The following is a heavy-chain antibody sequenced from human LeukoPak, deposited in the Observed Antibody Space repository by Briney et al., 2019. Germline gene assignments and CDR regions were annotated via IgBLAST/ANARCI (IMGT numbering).Heavy chain of an antibody. D-gene: IGHD1-26*01. V-gene: IGHV3-53*05. CDR1: GFTVSSSY. Sequence: PGGSLRLSCAASGFTVSSSYMSWVRQAPGKGLEWVSVIYSGGSTYYADSVKGRFTISRDNSKNTLDLQMNSLGPEDTAVYYCARSPYSGRYFAAFDIWGQGTMVTVSS. CDR2: IYSGGST. J-gene: IGHJ3*02. CDR3: ARSPYSGRYFAAFDI.